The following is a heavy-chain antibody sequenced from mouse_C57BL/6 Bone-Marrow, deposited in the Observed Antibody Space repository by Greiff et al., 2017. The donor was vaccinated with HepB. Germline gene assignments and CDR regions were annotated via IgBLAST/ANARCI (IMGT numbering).Heavy chain of an antibody. J-gene: IGHJ3*01. D-gene: IGHD2-4*01. CDR2: IHPSDSDT. CDR1: GYTFTSYW. CDR3: AIQATCSIYDYDGAWFAY. Sequence: QVQLQQPGAELVKPGASVKVSCKASGYTFTSYWMHWVKQRPGQGLEWIGRIHPSDSDTNYNQKFKGKATLTVDTSSSTAYMQLSSLTSGDSAVYYCAIQATCSIYDYDGAWFAYWGQGTLVTVSA. V-gene: IGHV1-74*01.